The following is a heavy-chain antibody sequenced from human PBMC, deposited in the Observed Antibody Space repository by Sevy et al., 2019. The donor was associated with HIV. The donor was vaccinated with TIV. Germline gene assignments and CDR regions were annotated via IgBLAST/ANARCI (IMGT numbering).Heavy chain of an antibody. CDR3: ARDSSRVSVTMIKGFDP. CDR1: GDSISSADYY. Sequence: SETLSLTCTVSGDSISSADYYWSWIRQHPGKGLEWIGYMHYSGITYYSPSLKSRVLMSVDRSKNQLSLELTSVTAADTAVYYCARDSSRVSVTMIKGFDPWGQGILVTVSS. D-gene: IGHD3-16*01. J-gene: IGHJ5*01. CDR2: MHYSGIT. V-gene: IGHV4-31*03.